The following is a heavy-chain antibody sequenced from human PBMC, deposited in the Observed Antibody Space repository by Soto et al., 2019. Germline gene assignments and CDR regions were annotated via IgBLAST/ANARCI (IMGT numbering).Heavy chain of an antibody. CDR3: ARGVFNNYVWFDP. CDR2: INAANGKA. CDR1: GYTFTTYP. V-gene: IGHV1-3*01. J-gene: IGHJ5*02. D-gene: IGHD4-4*01. Sequence: ASVKVSCKASGYTFTTYPIHWVRQAPGQRLEWMGWINAANGKAKYSQNFQDRVTITRDTSATTAYMELSSLRSEDTAVYYCARGVFNNYVWFDPWGQGTLVTVSS.